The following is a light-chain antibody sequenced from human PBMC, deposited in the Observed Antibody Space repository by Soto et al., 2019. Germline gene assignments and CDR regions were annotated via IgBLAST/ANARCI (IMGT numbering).Light chain of an antibody. CDR1: RSSSSNS. J-gene: IGKJ1*01. CDR3: QQYGSSPRP. V-gene: IGKV3-20*01. Sequence: TVLTHAPGTLSLSPGERATLSCRASRSSSSNSLAWFQQNSGQAPRLLIYGASSRDTGIPDRFSASGSGTHFTLTISRLEPEDFAVYYCQQYGSSPRPFGQWNKV. CDR2: GAS.